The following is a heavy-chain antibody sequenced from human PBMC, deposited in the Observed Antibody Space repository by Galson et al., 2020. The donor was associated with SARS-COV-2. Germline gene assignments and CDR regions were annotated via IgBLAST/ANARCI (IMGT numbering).Heavy chain of an antibody. Sequence: SETLSLTCTVSGGSISSGSYYWNWIRQTAGKGLEWIGRIYTGGSTSYNPSLKSRVTISVDTSKNQFSLKLSSVTAADTAVYYCARESRWELYFDHWGQGTLVTVSS. CDR3: ARESRWELYFDH. J-gene: IGHJ4*02. D-gene: IGHD1-26*01. CDR2: IYTGGST. CDR1: GGSISSGSYY. V-gene: IGHV4-61*02.